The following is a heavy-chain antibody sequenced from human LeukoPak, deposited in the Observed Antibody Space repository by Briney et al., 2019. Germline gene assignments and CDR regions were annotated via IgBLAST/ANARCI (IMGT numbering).Heavy chain of an antibody. CDR1: GGSFSGYY. CDR3: ARYQGNYYGSSGYYS. J-gene: IGHJ4*02. CDR2: INHSGST. D-gene: IGHD3-22*01. Sequence: SETLSLTCAVYGGSFSGYYWSWIRQPPGKGLEWIGEINHSGSTNYNPSLKRRVTISVDTPKNQFSLKLSSVTAADTAVYYWARYQGNYYGSSGYYSWGQGTLVTVSS. V-gene: IGHV4-34*01.